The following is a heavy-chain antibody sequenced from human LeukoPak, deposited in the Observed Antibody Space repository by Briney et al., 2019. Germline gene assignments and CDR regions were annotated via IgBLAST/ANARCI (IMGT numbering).Heavy chain of an antibody. CDR1: GGTISSGSYY. D-gene: IGHD1-7*01. V-gene: IGHV4-61*02. J-gene: IGHJ4*02. Sequence: PSETLSLTCTVSGGTISSGSYYWSWIRQPPGKGLEWIGRIYTSGSTNYNPSLKSRVTISVDTSKNQFSLKLSSVTAADTAVYYCARASNWNYFRALDYWGQGTLVTVSS. CDR3: ARASNWNYFRALDY. CDR2: IYTSGST.